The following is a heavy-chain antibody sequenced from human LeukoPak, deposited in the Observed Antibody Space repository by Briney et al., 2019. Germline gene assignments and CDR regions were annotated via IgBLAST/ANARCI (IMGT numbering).Heavy chain of an antibody. D-gene: IGHD7-27*01. CDR2: IYHSGST. CDR1: GYSISSGYY. Sequence: SETLSLTCTVSGYSISSGYYWGWIRPPPGKGLEWIGNIYHSGSTYYNPSLKSRVTISVDTSKNQFSLKLSSVTAADTAVYYCARDLGPAIHFDYWGQGTLVTVSS. CDR3: ARDLGPAIHFDY. V-gene: IGHV4-38-2*02. J-gene: IGHJ4*02.